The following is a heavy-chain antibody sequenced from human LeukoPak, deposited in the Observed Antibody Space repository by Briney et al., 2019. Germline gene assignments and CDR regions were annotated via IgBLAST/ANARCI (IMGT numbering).Heavy chain of an antibody. CDR3: ARRGRAYCGGDCYFPDYYYGMDV. D-gene: IGHD2-21*02. CDR1: GYSFTSYW. V-gene: IGHV5-51*01. J-gene: IGHJ6*02. Sequence: GESLKISCKGSGYSFTSYWIGWVRQMPGKGLEWMGIIYPGDSDTRYSPSFQGQVTISADKSISTAYLQWSSLKASDTAMYYCARRGRAYCGGDCYFPDYYYGMDVWGQGTTVTVSS. CDR2: IYPGDSDT.